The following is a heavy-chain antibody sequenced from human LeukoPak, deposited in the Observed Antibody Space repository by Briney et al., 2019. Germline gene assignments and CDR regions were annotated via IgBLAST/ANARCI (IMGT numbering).Heavy chain of an antibody. Sequence: SETLSLTCAVSGGSISSGDYSWSWIRQPPGKGLEWIGYIYYSGSTYYNPSLKSRVTISVDTSKNQFSLKLSSVTAADTAVYYCARVMNYYGSGNHDAFDIWGQGTMVTVSS. CDR3: ARVMNYYGSGNHDAFDI. J-gene: IGHJ3*02. D-gene: IGHD3-10*01. V-gene: IGHV4-30-2*05. CDR2: IYYSGST. CDR1: GGSISSGDYS.